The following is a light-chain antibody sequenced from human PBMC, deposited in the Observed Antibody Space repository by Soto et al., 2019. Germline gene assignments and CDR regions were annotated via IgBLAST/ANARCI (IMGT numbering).Light chain of an antibody. CDR2: DAS. Sequence: DIPMTQSPSSLSASVGDRVTITCRASQRISNFLNWYQQKVGTAPKVLIYDASGLRSGVPSRFSGSGSGTEFTLTISSLQPEDFATYYCQQSYSSPFTFGPGTKVDIK. CDR3: QQSYSSPFT. CDR1: QRISNF. J-gene: IGKJ3*01. V-gene: IGKV1-39*01.